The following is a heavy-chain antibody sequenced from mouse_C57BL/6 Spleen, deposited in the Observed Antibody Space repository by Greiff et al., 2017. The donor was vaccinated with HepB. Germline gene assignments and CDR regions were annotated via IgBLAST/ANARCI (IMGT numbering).Heavy chain of an antibody. CDR2: IDPSDSET. J-gene: IGHJ4*01. CDR1: GYTFTSYW. Sequence: QVQLQQPGAELVRPGSSVKLSCKASGYTFTSYWMHWVKQRPIQGLEWIGNIDPSDSETHYNQKFKDKATLTVAKSSSTAYMQLSSLTSEDSAVYYCARWSYGDYYAMDYWGQGTSVTVSS. CDR3: ARWSYGDYYAMDY. V-gene: IGHV1-52*01. D-gene: IGHD1-1*01.